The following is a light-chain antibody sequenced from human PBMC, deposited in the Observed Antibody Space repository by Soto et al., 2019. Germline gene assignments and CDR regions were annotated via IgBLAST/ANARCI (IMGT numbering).Light chain of an antibody. CDR1: QDIAIY. J-gene: IGKJ4*01. CDR2: TAS. V-gene: IGKV1-9*01. CDR3: QQTRAYPST. Sequence: IQLTQSPASLSASVGDIFTFTYLASQDIAIYLAWYQQKPGEAPNLLIHTASTLHGGVPSRFSGSGSGTDFTLTITSLQAEDFAAYYCQQTRAYPSTFGGGTKVDIK.